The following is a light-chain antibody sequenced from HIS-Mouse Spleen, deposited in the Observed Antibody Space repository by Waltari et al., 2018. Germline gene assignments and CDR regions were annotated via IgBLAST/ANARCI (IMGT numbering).Light chain of an antibody. CDR1: VLANNNKY. J-gene: IGLJ2*01. CDR3: YSAADNSGV. CDR2: KDS. V-gene: IGLV3-27*01. Sequence: SYELTQPSSVSVSPGQTARITCSGDVLANNNKYARWFQQKPGQAPVLVIYKDSERPSGIPERFSGSSSGTTVTLTISGAQVEDEADYYCYSAADNSGVFGGGTKLTVL.